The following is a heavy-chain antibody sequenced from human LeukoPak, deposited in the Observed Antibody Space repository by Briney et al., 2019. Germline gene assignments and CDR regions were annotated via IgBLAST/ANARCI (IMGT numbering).Heavy chain of an antibody. CDR2: IKEDGSEK. D-gene: IGHD3-9*01. CDR1: GFTFRSYW. CDR3: ARGLVGKNWFDP. V-gene: IGHV3-7*05. Sequence: GGSLRLSCAASGFTFRSYWMSWVRQAPGKGLEWVANIKEDGSEKYYVDSVKGRFTISRDNAKNSLYLQMNSLRADDTAVYYCARGLVGKNWFDPWGQGTLVTVSS. J-gene: IGHJ5*02.